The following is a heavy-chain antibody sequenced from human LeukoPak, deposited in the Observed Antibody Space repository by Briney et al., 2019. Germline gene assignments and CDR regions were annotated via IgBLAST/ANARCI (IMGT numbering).Heavy chain of an antibody. CDR2: IYYSVST. CDR1: GGSISRYY. D-gene: IGHD4-17*01. CDR3: ARERYGASVDY. J-gene: IGHJ4*02. V-gene: IGHV4-59*12. Sequence: SQTPSLTCTVSGGSISRYYSSWIRQRPGGGLERIAYIYYSVSTNYTPSLKSRVTISVDTSKNQFSLKPSSVTAAATAVYYCARERYGASVDYWGQGTLVTVSS.